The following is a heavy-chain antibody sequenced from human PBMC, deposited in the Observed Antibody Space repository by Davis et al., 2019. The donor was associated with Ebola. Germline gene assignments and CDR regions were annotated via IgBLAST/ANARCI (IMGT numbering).Heavy chain of an antibody. J-gene: IGHJ4*02. CDR3: TKGADS. Sequence: GGSLRLSCAASEFTFSSYAMHWVRQAPGKGLDWVSSISTASGYEYYEDSVKGRFTISADNAKNSLYLQMNSLKVEDTAMYYCTKGADSWGQGTLVTVSS. CDR2: ISTASGYE. CDR1: EFTFSSYA. V-gene: IGHV3-21*01.